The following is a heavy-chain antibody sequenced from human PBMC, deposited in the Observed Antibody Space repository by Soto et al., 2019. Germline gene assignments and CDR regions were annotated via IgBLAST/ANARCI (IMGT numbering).Heavy chain of an antibody. V-gene: IGHV5-51*01. CDR3: ARSIAAAGTRYYYYGMDV. CDR2: IYPGDSDT. D-gene: IGHD6-13*01. J-gene: IGHJ6*02. Sequence: GESLKISCKGSGYSFTSYWIGWVRQMPGKGLEWMGIIYPGDSDTRYSPSFQGQVTISADKSISTAYLQWSSLKASDTAMYYCARSIAAAGTRYYYYGMDVWGQGXTVTVSS. CDR1: GYSFTSYW.